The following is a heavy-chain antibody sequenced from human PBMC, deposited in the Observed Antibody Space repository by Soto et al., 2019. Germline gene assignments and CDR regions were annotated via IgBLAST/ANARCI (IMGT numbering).Heavy chain of an antibody. CDR3: AKDRFGYPPYYLDY. CDR1: GFTLSSYA. J-gene: IGHJ4*02. Sequence: GSLILSCEDSGFTLSSYAMSWVRQAPWKGLEWVSAISGSGGSTYYVDVVKGRFTISRDNSKKTLYLQMNSLRAEDTAVYYCAKDRFGYPPYYLDYWGQETLVTV. D-gene: IGHD3-10*01. CDR2: ISGSGGST. V-gene: IGHV3-23*01.